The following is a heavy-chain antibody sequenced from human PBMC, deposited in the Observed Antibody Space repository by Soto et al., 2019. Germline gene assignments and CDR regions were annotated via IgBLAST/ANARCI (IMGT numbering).Heavy chain of an antibody. Sequence: VGSLRLSCSASGCTFSSYAMHWVRQAPGKGLEYVSAISSNGGSTYYADSVKGRFTISRDNSKNTLYLQMSSLRAEDTAVYYCVKDRPAGRYCISTSCIKQYNWFDPWGQGTLVTVAS. CDR3: VKDRPAGRYCISTSCIKQYNWFDP. J-gene: IGHJ5*02. CDR2: ISSNGGST. CDR1: GCTFSSYA. V-gene: IGHV3-64D*06. D-gene: IGHD2-2*01.